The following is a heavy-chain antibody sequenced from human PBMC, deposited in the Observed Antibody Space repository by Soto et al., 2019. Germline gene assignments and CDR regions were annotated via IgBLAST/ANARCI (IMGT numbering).Heavy chain of an antibody. CDR1: GFTFSSYA. Sequence: GGSLRLSCAASGFTFSSYAMSWVRQAPGKGLEWVSAISGSGGSTYYADSVKGRFTISRDNSKNTLYLQMNSLRAKDTAVYYCAKDPFGGYCSGGSCLAFDIWGQGTMVTVSS. D-gene: IGHD2-15*01. CDR3: AKDPFGGYCSGGSCLAFDI. CDR2: ISGSGGST. J-gene: IGHJ3*02. V-gene: IGHV3-23*01.